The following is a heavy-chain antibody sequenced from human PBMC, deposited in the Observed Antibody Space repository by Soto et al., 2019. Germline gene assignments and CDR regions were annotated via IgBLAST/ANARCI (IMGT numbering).Heavy chain of an antibody. CDR2: IYYTGSTGTV. Sequence: SETLSLTCTVSRGSISSYYWNWIRQPSGKGPEWIGSIYYTGSTGTVNYNPSLNSRVSILVDTSKNQISLKMSSVTAADTAVYYCARISYYGAGILKGMAVWGQGSTVTVSS. CDR1: RGSISSYY. V-gene: IGHV4-59*01. D-gene: IGHD3-10*01. J-gene: IGHJ6*02. CDR3: ARISYYGAGILKGMAV.